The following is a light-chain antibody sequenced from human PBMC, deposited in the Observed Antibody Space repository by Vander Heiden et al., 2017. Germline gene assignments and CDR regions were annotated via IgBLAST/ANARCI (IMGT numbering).Light chain of an antibody. CDR3: QVWDSSSDPVV. CDR1: NIGSKS. Sequence: SYVLTQPPSVSVAPGKTARIPCGGNNIGSKSVHWYQQKPGQAPVLVIYYDSDRPSGIPERFSGSNSGNTATLTISRVEAGDEADYYCQVWDSSSDPVVCGGGAKLT. CDR2: YDS. J-gene: IGLJ2*01. V-gene: IGLV3-21*04.